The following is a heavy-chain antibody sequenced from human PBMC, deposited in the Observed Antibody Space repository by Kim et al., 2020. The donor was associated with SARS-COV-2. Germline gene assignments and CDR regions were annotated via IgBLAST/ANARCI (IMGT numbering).Heavy chain of an antibody. CDR3: ARDLRIAAAGTGAFDI. V-gene: IGHV3-30*04. D-gene: IGHD6-13*01. CDR1: GFTFSSYA. J-gene: IGHJ3*02. CDR2: ISYDGSNK. Sequence: GGSLRLSCAASGFTFSSYAMHWVRQAPGKGLEWVAVISYDGSNKYYADSVKGRFTISRDNSKNTLYLQMNSLRAEDTAVYYCARDLRIAAAGTGAFDIWGQGTMVTVSS.